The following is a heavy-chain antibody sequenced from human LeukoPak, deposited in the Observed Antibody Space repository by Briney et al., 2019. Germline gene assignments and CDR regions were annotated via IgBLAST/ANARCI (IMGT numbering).Heavy chain of an antibody. D-gene: IGHD4-17*01. CDR1: GYTFTSYY. CDR3: ARGTDYGHYVYYMDV. Sequence: GASVKVSCKASGYTFTSYYMHWVRQAPGQGLEWMGIINPSGGSTSYAQKFQGRVSMTRDMSTSTVYMELSSLRSEDTAVYYCARGTDYGHYVYYMDVWGKGTTVTVSS. J-gene: IGHJ6*03. V-gene: IGHV1-46*01. CDR2: INPSGGST.